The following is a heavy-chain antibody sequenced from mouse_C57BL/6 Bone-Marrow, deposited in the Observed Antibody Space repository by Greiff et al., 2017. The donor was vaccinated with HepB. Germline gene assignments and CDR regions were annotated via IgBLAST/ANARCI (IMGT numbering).Heavy chain of an antibody. CDR2: IDPSNGDT. CDR1: GYTFTSYC. Sequence: QVQLQQPGTELVKPGASVKLSCKASGYTFTSYCMHWVKQRTGQGLEWIGNIDPSNGDTNYNEKFKGKATLTADKSSSTAYMQLSSLTSEDSAVYYCAREEEVLIDYWGQGTTLTVSS. J-gene: IGHJ2*01. V-gene: IGHV1-53*01. CDR3: AREEEVLIDY.